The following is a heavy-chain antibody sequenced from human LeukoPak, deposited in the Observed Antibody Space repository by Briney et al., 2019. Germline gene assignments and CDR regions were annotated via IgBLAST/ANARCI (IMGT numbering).Heavy chain of an antibody. Sequence: SETLSHTRTVSGGSVSSGTYYWSWIRQPPGKELEWIGYISYIGNTNYNPSLKSRVTISRDTSKNQFSLKLSSVTAADTAVYYCAREHEWGDFAYGGQGALVTVSS. CDR3: AREHEWGDFAY. V-gene: IGHV4-61*01. CDR2: ISYIGNT. CDR1: GGSVSSGTYY. J-gene: IGHJ4*02. D-gene: IGHD2-21*02.